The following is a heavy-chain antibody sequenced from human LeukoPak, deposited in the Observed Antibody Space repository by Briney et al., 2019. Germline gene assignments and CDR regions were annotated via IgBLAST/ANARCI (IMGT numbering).Heavy chain of an antibody. CDR3: ARPYPRIAAADDFDY. CDR1: GGSISSSSYY. CDR2: IYYGGST. V-gene: IGHV4-39*01. Sequence: SETLSPTCTVSGGSISSSSYYWGWIRHPPGKGLEWVGGIYYGGSTYYTPSLKSRVTISVDTSKNQFSLKLSSVTAADTAVYYCARPYPRIAAADDFDYWGQGTLVTVSS. D-gene: IGHD6-13*01. J-gene: IGHJ4*02.